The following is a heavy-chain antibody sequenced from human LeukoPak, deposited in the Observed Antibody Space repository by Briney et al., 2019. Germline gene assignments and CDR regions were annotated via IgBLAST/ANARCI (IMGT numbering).Heavy chain of an antibody. Sequence: EASVKVSCKASGYTFTSCAISWVRQAPGQGLEWMGWISAYNGNTNYAQKLQGRVTMTTDTSTSTAYMELRSLRSDDTAVYYCARCSGDSCSHGGILGYWGQGTLVTVSS. D-gene: IGHD2-15*01. J-gene: IGHJ4*02. CDR3: ARCSGDSCSHGGILGY. CDR2: ISAYNGNT. CDR1: GYTFTSCA. V-gene: IGHV1-18*01.